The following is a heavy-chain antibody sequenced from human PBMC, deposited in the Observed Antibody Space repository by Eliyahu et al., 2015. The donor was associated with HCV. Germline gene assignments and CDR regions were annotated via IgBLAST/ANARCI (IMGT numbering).Heavy chain of an antibody. CDR2: ISYDGSNK. J-gene: IGHJ6*02. D-gene: IGHD5-18*01. Sequence: QVQLVESGGGVVQPGRSLRLSCAASGFTFXNXGXPWXRQAPGKGLEWVALISYDGSNKYYADSVKGRFTISRDISKNTLYLQMNSLRTEDTAVYYCAKDLRYTSGYTRVYYPYGMDVWGQGTTVTVSS. CDR3: AKDLRYTSGYTRVYYPYGMDV. V-gene: IGHV3-30*18. CDR1: GFTFXNXG.